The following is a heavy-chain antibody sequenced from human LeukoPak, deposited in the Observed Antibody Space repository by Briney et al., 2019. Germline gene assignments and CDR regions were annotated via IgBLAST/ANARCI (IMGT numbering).Heavy chain of an antibody. J-gene: IGHJ3*02. CDR3: AMLSYCSDASWYVDVFGI. CDR2: ISGSGAKT. V-gene: IGHV3-23*01. D-gene: IGHD2-2*01. CDR1: KFTFSTSA. Sequence: PGGSLRLSCAAPKFTFSTSALSWVRQAPGRGLEWVSGISGSGAKTYYSDSVKGRFTISRDNSKSTLYLQMNSLRVEDTAVYYCAMLSYCSDASWYVDVFGIWGQGTMVAVSS.